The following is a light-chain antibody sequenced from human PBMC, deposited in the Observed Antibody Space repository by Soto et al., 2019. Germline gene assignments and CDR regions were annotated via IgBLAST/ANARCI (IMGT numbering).Light chain of an antibody. CDR2: GAS. V-gene: IGKV3-15*01. CDR1: QSVSTN. J-gene: IGKJ1*01. CDR3: QQYNNWPPWT. Sequence: ETVMTQSAVTLSMSLGERATLSCRASQSVSTNLAWYQQKPGQAPRLLIYGASTRATGIPARFSGSGSGTEFTLTISSLQSEDFAVYYCQQYNNWPPWTFGQGTKVEIK.